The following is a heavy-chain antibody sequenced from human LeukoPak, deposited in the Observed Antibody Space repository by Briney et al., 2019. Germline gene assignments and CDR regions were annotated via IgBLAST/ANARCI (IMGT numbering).Heavy chain of an antibody. CDR3: AKGRYYDSSDYYDWYFDL. J-gene: IGHJ2*01. D-gene: IGHD3-22*01. CDR1: GFTFRNYA. CDR2: ITGSGGSA. V-gene: IGHV3-23*01. Sequence: PGGSLRLSCAASGFTFRNYAMTWVRQAPGKGLEWVSGITGSGGSADSADSVKGRFSIFRDNSKNTLYLQMNRLRGGDTAVYYCAKGRYYDSSDYYDWYFDLWGRGTLVTVSS.